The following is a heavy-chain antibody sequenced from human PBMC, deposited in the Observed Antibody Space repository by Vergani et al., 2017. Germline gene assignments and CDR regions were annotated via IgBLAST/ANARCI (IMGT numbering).Heavy chain of an antibody. CDR3: AKDPVGATTLPDAFDI. J-gene: IGHJ3*02. CDR1: GFTFSSYG. Sequence: QVQLAESGGGVVQPGRSLRLSCAASGFTFSSYGMHWVRQAPGKGLEWVAVISYDGSNKYYADSVKGRFTISRDNSKNTLYLQMNSLRAEDTAVYYCAKDPVGATTLPDAFDIWGQGTMVTVSS. CDR2: ISYDGSNK. D-gene: IGHD1-26*01. V-gene: IGHV3-30*18.